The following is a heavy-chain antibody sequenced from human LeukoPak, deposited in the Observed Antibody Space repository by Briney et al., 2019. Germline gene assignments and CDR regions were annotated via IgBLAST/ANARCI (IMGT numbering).Heavy chain of an antibody. D-gene: IGHD2-15*01. CDR2: IYYSGVT. CDR3: ARRPPLGYCSGGSCAIDAFDI. CDR1: GGSISSYY. J-gene: IGHJ3*02. V-gene: IGHV4-59*08. Sequence: PSETLSLTCTVSGGSISSYYWSWIRQPPGEGLEWIGFIYYSGVTNYNPSLKSRVTISVDTSKNQFSLRLTSVNAADTAVYYCARRPPLGYCSGGSCAIDAFDIWGQGTMVTVSS.